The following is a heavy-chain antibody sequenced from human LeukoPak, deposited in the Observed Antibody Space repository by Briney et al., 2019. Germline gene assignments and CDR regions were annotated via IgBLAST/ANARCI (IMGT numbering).Heavy chain of an antibody. CDR3: ARAMGEDYYYGMDV. J-gene: IGHJ6*04. D-gene: IGHD2-21*01. CDR1: GFTFSSYA. CDR2: ISYDGSNK. Sequence: GGSLRLSCAASGFTFSSYAMHWDRQAPGKGLEWVAVISYDGSNKYYADSVKGRFTISRDNSKNTLYLQMNSLRAEDTAVYYCARAMGEDYYYGMDVWGKGTTVTVSS. V-gene: IGHV3-30*04.